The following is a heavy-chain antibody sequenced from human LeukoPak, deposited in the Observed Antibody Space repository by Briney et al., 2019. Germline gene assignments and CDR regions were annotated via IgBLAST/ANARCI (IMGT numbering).Heavy chain of an antibody. CDR1: GFTFSSYS. CDR3: ARARLGSGEDYMDV. CDR2: ISSSSSYI. V-gene: IGHV3-21*01. J-gene: IGHJ6*03. Sequence: GGSLRLSCAASGFTFSSYSMNWVRQAPGRGLERDSSISSSSSYIYYADSVKGRFTISRDNAKNSLYLQMNSLRAEDTAVYYCARARLGSGEDYMDVWGKGTTVTISS. D-gene: IGHD2-15*01.